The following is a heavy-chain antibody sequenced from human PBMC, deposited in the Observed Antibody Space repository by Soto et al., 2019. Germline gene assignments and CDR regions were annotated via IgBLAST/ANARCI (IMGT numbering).Heavy chain of an antibody. V-gene: IGHV3-49*03. CDR2: IRSKAYGGTT. J-gene: IGHJ4*02. CDR1: GFTFGDYA. Sequence: GGSLRLSCTASGFTFGDYAMSWFRQAPGKGLEWVGFIRSKAYGGTTEYAASVKGRFTISRDDSKSIAYLQMNSLKTEDTAVYYCTRDLRYYDYIWGSYQWGQGTLVTVSS. D-gene: IGHD3-16*02. CDR3: TRDLRYYDYIWGSYQ.